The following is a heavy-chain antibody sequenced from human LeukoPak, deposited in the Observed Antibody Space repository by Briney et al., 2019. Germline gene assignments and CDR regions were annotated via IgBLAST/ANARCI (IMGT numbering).Heavy chain of an antibody. Sequence: GGSLRLSCAASGFTFSSYGMHWVRQAPGKGLEWVAVIWYDGSNKYYADSVKGRFTISRDNSKNTLYLQMNSLRAEDTAVYYCAKNFEYYYGSGSPLYGMDVWGQGTTVTVSS. D-gene: IGHD3-10*01. V-gene: IGHV3-33*06. J-gene: IGHJ6*02. CDR3: AKNFEYYYGSGSPLYGMDV. CDR1: GFTFSSYG. CDR2: IWYDGSNK.